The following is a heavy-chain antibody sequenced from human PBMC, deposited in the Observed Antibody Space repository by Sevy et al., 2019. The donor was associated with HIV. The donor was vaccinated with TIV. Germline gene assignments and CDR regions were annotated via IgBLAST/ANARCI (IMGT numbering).Heavy chain of an antibody. D-gene: IGHD6-19*01. CDR1: GGSFSGYY. V-gene: IGHV4-34*01. J-gene: IGHJ6*03. Sequence: LWQLPETLSLTCAVYGGSFSGYYWSWIRQPPGKGLEWIGEINHSGSTNYNPSLKSRVTISVDTSKNQFSLKLNSVTATDTAMYYCARAGGWYEYYYYYMDVWGKGTTVTVSS. CDR2: INHSGST. CDR3: ARAGGWYEYYYYYMDV.